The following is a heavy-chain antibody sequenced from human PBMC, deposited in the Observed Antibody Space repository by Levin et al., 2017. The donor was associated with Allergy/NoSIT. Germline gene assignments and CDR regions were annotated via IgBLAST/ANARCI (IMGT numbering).Heavy chain of an antibody. D-gene: IGHD6-13*01. CDR2: IYYSGST. J-gene: IGHJ4*02. Sequence: SETLSLPCTVSCASINSYYWHWIRQPPGRGLEWIGYIYYSGSTKYNPSLQSRVTISVDTSKNQFSLKLSSVTAADTAVYYCARASIRSSWSSNFDYWGQGTLVTVSS. V-gene: IGHV4-59*01. CDR3: ARASIRSSWSSNFDY. CDR1: CASINSYY.